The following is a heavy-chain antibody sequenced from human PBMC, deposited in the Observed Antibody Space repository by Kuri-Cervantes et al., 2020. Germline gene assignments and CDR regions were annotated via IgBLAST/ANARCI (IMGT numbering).Heavy chain of an antibody. CDR2: ISYDGSNK. D-gene: IGHD2-2*01. Sequence: GESLKISCAASGFTFSSYAMHWVRQAPGKGLEWVAVISYDGSNKYYADSVKGRFTISRDNSKNTLYLQMNSLRAEDTAVYYCARDHLRDCSSTSCYPAKQNYYYYDMDVWGQGTTVTVSS. CDR1: GFTFSSYA. J-gene: IGHJ6*02. V-gene: IGHV3-30-3*01. CDR3: ARDHLRDCSSTSCYPAKQNYYYYDMDV.